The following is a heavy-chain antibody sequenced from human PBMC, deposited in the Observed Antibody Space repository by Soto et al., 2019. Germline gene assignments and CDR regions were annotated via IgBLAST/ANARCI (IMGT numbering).Heavy chain of an antibody. V-gene: IGHV4-30-2*01. Sequence: SETLSLTCTVSGGSISSYSWSWIRQPPGKGLEWIGYIYHSGNTYYNPSLKSRVTISVDRSKNQFSLKLSSVTAADTAVYYCARIPSPWGQGTLVTVSS. D-gene: IGHD2-21*01. CDR3: ARIPSP. CDR2: IYHSGNT. CDR1: GGSISSYS. J-gene: IGHJ5*02.